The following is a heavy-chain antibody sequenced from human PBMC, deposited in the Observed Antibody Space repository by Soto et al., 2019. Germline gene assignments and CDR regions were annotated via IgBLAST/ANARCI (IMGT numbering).Heavy chain of an antibody. CDR1: GITYTPYA. D-gene: IGHD5-12*01. J-gene: IGHJ5*02. CDR3: ARAISGYVT. CDR2: INTGNGNT. Sequence: QVQLVQSGAEVKKPGASVKVSCKASGITYTPYAIHWVRQAPGQGLEWMGWINTGNGNTRYSQSFQGRVTLTTDTSANTAYMDLNSLTSEDTAVYYCARAISGYVTWGQGTLITVSS. V-gene: IGHV1-3*04.